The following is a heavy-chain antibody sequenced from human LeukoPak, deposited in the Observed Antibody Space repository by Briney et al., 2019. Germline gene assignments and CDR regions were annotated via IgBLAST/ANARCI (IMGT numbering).Heavy chain of an antibody. CDR2: MNPYSGNT. J-gene: IGHJ4*02. CDR1: GYTFITYD. D-gene: IGHD5-18*01. V-gene: IGHV1-8*01. CDR3: ARGAAGYSYG. Sequence: ASVKVSCKASGYTFITYDINWVRQATGQGLEWMGWMNPYSGNTDYAQKFQGRVTMTRDTSINTAYMELSSLKSEDTAVYYCARGAAGYSYGWGQGTLVTVSS.